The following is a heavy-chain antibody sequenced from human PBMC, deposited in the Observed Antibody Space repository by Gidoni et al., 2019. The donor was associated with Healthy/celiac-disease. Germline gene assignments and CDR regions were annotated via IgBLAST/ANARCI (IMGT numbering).Heavy chain of an antibody. CDR1: GFTFGDYA. CDR2: IRSKAYGGTT. Sequence: EVQLVESGGGLVQPGRSLRLSCTASGFTFGDYAMSWVRQAPGKGLEWVGFIRSKAYGGTTEYAASVKGRFTISRDDSKSIAYLQMNSLKTEDTAVYYCTRGLGRWLRLLGFDYWGQGTLVTVSS. J-gene: IGHJ4*02. CDR3: TRGLGRWLRLLGFDY. V-gene: IGHV3-49*04. D-gene: IGHD5-12*01.